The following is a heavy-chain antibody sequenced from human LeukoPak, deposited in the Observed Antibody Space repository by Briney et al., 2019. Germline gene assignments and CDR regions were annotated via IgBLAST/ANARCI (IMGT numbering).Heavy chain of an antibody. J-gene: IGHJ4*02. CDR1: GFTFSSYG. Sequence: GGTLRLSCAASGFTFSSYGMSWVRQAPGKGLEWVSAISGSGGSTNYADSVKGRFTISRDNSKNTLYLQMNSLRAEDTAVYYCARDGKDSSGYYFGDSWGQGTLVTVSS. CDR2: ISGSGGST. CDR3: ARDGKDSSGYYFGDS. D-gene: IGHD3-22*01. V-gene: IGHV3-23*01.